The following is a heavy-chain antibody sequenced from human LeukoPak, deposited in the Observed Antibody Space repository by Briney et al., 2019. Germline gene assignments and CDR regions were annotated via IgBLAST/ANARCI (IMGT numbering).Heavy chain of an antibody. Sequence: ASVKVSGKASGYTFTGYYMHWVRQAPGQGLEWMGWINPNSGGTNYAQKFQGRVTMTRDTSISTAYMELSRLRSDDTAVYYCFRGGYCGRTEYYFDYWGQGTLVTVSS. CDR2: INPNSGGT. CDR3: FRGGYCGRTEYYFDY. J-gene: IGHJ4*02. D-gene: IGHD3-3*01. V-gene: IGHV1-2*02. CDR1: GYTFTGYY.